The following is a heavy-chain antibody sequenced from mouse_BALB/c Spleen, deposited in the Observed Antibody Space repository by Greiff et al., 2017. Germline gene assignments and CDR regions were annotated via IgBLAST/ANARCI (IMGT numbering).Heavy chain of an antibody. Sequence: EVNVVESGGGLVQPGGSRKLSCAASGFTFSSFGMHWVRQAPEKGLEWVAYISSGSSTIYYADTVKGRFTISRDNPKNTLFLQMTSLRSEDTAMYYCARDYRSPYAMDYWGQGTSVTVSS. CDR2: ISSGSSTI. V-gene: IGHV5-17*02. J-gene: IGHJ4*01. D-gene: IGHD2-14*01. CDR1: GFTFSSFG. CDR3: ARDYRSPYAMDY.